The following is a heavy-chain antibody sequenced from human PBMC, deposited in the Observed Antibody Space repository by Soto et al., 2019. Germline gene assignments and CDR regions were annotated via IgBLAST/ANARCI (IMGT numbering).Heavy chain of an antibody. V-gene: IGHV2-26*01. J-gene: IGHJ5*02. CDR1: GFSLSDARMG. D-gene: IGHD2-21*02. CDR2: IFSTDEK. Sequence: QVTLKESGPVLVKPTETLTLTCTVSGFSLSDARMGVSWIRQPPGKALEWLAHIFSTDEKSYSTSLKSRLTNSXXTXEXEVVRTMTNMDPVDTATYYCARILSRGDAKAGWSHPWGQGTLVTVSS. CDR3: ARILSRGDAKAGWSHP.